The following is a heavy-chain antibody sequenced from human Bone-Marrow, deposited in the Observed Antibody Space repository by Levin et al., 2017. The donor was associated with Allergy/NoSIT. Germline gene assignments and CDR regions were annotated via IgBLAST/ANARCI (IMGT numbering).Heavy chain of an antibody. V-gene: IGHV3-23*01. CDR3: AKRGGGLSRVFDF. CDR1: GFNFGNYA. J-gene: IGHJ4*02. D-gene: IGHD6-25*01. CDR2: ISNNGATT. Sequence: ASVKVSCAASGFNFGNYAMAWVRQAPGKGLEWVSLISNNGATTYYADSVKGRFTISRDNSKNRLYLQMNSLRVEDAAVYYCAKRGGGLSRVFDFWGQGTLVAVSP.